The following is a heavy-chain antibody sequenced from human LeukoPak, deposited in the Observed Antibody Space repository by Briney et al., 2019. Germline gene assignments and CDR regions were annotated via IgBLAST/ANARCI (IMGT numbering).Heavy chain of an antibody. CDR2: INWNGGST. CDR3: ARGSDDFWSGYSPSY. Sequence: GGSLRLSCAASGFTFDDYGMSWVRQAPGKGLEWVSGINWNGGSTGYADSVKGRFTISRDNAKNSLYLQMNSLRAEDTAVYYCARGSDDFWSGYSPSYWGQGILVTVSS. V-gene: IGHV3-20*04. J-gene: IGHJ4*02. D-gene: IGHD3-3*01. CDR1: GFTFDDYG.